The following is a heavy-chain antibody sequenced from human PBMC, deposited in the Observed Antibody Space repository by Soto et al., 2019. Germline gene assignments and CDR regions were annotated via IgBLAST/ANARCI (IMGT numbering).Heavy chain of an antibody. CDR2: RSYDGSNK. V-gene: IGHV3-30-3*01. J-gene: IGHJ4*02. Sequence: LRISRAACGFTSSSYAMPWVRQTPGKGLEWGAGRSYDGSNKYYADSVKGRFTIARDKYNNTLYLQMNSLRAEDTAVYYCARDIITMIVVALPHLGNWGQGTLVTVSS. CDR1: GFTSSSYA. D-gene: IGHD3-22*01. CDR3: ARDIITMIVVALPHLGN.